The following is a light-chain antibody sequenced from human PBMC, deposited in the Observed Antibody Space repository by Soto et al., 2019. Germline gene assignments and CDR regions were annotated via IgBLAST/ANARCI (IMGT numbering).Light chain of an antibody. CDR3: QSYDSSLSVV. V-gene: IGLV1-40*01. CDR1: SSNIGAGYD. CDR2: GNS. J-gene: IGLJ2*01. Sequence: QSVLTQPPSVSGAPGQRVTISCTGSSSNIGAGYDVHWYQQLPGTAPKLLIYGNSNRPSGVPDRFSGSKSGTSAPLAITGIQAEDEADYYCQSYDSSLSVVFGGGTKLTVL.